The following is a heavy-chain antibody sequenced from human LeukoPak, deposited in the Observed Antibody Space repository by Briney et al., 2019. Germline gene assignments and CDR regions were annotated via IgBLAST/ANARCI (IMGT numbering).Heavy chain of an antibody. CDR2: INLDGSET. CDR1: GFNFRTYW. D-gene: IGHD5/OR15-5a*01. V-gene: IGHV3-7*01. Sequence: PGGSLRLSCAASGFNFRTYWMSWVRQAPGKGLEWVANINLDGSETYYVDSVKGRFTISRDNAKDSLYLQMNSLRADDTAVYYRARDRRLDFYYYMDVWGKGTTVTVSS. J-gene: IGHJ6*03. CDR3: ARDRRLDFYYYMDV.